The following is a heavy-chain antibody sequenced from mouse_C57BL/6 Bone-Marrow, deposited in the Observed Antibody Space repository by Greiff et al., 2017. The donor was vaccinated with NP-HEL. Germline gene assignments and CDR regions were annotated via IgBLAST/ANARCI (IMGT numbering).Heavy chain of an antibody. V-gene: IGHV1-55*01. D-gene: IGHD2-5*01. Sequence: VQLQQPGAELVKPGASVKMSCKASGYTFTSYWITWVKQRPGQGLEWIGDIYPGSGSTNYNEKFKSKATLTVDTSSSTAYMQLSSLTSEDSAVYYGARDSNSPYYFDDWGQGTTLTVSS. CDR2: IYPGSGST. J-gene: IGHJ2*01. CDR3: ARDSNSPYYFDD. CDR1: GYTFTSYW.